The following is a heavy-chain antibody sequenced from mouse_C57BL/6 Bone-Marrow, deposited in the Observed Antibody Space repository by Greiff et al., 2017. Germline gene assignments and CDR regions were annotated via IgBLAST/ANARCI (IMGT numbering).Heavy chain of an antibody. Sequence: EVKLMESGGGLVQPGGSLKLSCAASGFTFSDYGMAWVRQAPRKGPEWVAFISNLAYSIYYADTVTGRFTISRENAKNTLYLEMSSLRSEDTAMYYCATYGGTDWGQGTLVTVSA. V-gene: IGHV5-15*01. CDR2: ISNLAYSI. CDR1: GFTFSDYG. D-gene: IGHD1-1*01. CDR3: ATYGGTD. J-gene: IGHJ3*01.